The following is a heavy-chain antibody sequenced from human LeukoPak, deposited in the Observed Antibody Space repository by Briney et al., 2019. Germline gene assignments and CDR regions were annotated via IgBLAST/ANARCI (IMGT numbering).Heavy chain of an antibody. CDR1: GFTLNSYW. D-gene: IGHD2-15*01. Sequence: PGGSLRLSCATSGFTLNSYWMHWVRQAPGKGLVWVSRINSDGSSTSYADSVKGRFTISRDNAKNTLYLQMNSPRAEDTAVYYCARSVAVVTATFGYWGQGTLVTVSS. J-gene: IGHJ4*02. CDR3: ARSVAVVTATFGY. V-gene: IGHV3-74*01. CDR2: INSDGSST.